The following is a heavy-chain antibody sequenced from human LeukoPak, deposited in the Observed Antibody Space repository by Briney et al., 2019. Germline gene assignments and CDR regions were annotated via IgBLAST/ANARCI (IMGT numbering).Heavy chain of an antibody. J-gene: IGHJ6*04. V-gene: IGHV1-18*04. CDR3: ARDSPNYYGSGSYRTIYYYYGMDV. CDR2: ISAYNGNR. D-gene: IGHD3-10*01. CDR1: GYTFTIYG. Sequence: AAVTVSFKASGYTFTIYGISWVRQGPGQGGEGMGWISAYNGNRNYAQKLQGRVTMTTDTSTSTAYMELRSLRSDDTAVYYCARDSPNYYGSGSYRTIYYYYGMDVWGKGTTVTVSS.